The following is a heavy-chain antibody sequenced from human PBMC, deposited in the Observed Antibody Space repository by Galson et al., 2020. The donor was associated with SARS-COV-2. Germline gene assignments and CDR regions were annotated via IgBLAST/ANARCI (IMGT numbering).Heavy chain of an antibody. D-gene: IGHD3-22*01. CDR2: ISYDGSNK. CDR3: ARGPPTDPITMIVVVTIGVSGGMDV. J-gene: IGHJ6*02. CDR1: GFTLSSYA. Sequence: SLKISCAASGFTLSSYAMQWVSQAPGKGLEWVAVISYDGSNKYYADTVKGRFTISRDNSKNTLYLQMNSLRAEDTAVYYCARGPPTDPITMIVVVTIGVSGGMDVWGQGTTVTVSS. V-gene: IGHV3-30*04.